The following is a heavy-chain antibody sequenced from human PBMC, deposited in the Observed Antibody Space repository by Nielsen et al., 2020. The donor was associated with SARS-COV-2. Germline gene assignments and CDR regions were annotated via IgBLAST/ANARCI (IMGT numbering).Heavy chain of an antibody. CDR1: GFTFSSYA. Sequence: GESLKISCAASGFTFSSYAMSWVRQAPGKGLEWVANIKQDGSEKYYVDSVKGRFTISRDNAKNSLYLQMNSLRAEDTAVYYCARDILELIDYWGQGTLVTVSS. D-gene: IGHD1-7*01. V-gene: IGHV3-7*01. CDR3: ARDILELIDY. J-gene: IGHJ4*02. CDR2: IKQDGSEK.